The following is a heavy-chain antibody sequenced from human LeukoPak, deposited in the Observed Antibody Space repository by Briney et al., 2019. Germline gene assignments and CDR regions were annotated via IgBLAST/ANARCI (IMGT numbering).Heavy chain of an antibody. CDR2: ISGSGGST. V-gene: IGHV3-23*01. Sequence: GGSLRLSCAASGFTFSSYAMSWVRQAPGKGLEWVSAISGSGGSTYYADSVKGRFTISRDNSKNTLYLQMDSLRAEDTAIYYCAKDPGYSSGWYYFDYWGQGTLVTVSS. CDR1: GFTFSSYA. D-gene: IGHD6-19*01. J-gene: IGHJ4*02. CDR3: AKDPGYSSGWYYFDY.